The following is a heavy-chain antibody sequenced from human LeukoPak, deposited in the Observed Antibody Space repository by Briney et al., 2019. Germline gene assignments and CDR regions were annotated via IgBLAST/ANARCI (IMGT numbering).Heavy chain of an antibody. Sequence: SETLSLTCTVSGGSISGYYWSWIRQPPGKGLEWIGYIYYSGSTNYNLSLKSRVTMSVDTSKNQFSLKLSSVTAADTAVYYCAREIRITMVRGVNKFDPWGQGTLVTVSS. J-gene: IGHJ5*02. CDR3: AREIRITMVRGVNKFDP. V-gene: IGHV4-59*12. CDR1: GGSISGYY. CDR2: IYYSGST. D-gene: IGHD3-10*01.